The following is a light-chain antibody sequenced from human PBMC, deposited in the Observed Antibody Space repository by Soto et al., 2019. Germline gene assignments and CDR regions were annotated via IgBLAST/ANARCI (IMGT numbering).Light chain of an antibody. CDR1: QSVSSN. V-gene: IGKV3-15*01. CDR2: GAS. J-gene: IGKJ2*01. CDR3: QQYNNWPYT. Sequence: EIVMTQSPATLAVSPGERAALSCRASQSVSSNFAWYQQKPGQAPRLLIYGASSRATGTPARFSGSGSGTEFTLTISSLQSEDFAVYYCQQYNNWPYTFGLRTKLDMK.